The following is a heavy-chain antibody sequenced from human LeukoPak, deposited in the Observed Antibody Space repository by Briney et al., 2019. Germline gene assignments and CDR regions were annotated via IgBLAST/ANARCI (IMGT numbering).Heavy chain of an antibody. V-gene: IGHV4-59*12. J-gene: IGHJ3*02. Sequence: SETLSLTCTVSGGSISGYYWSWIRQPPGKGLEWIGYIYHSGSTYYNPSLKSRVTISVDRSKNQFSLKLSSVTAADTAVYYCARDSDSSSSVGAFDIWGQGTMVTVSS. CDR1: GGSISGYY. CDR2: IYHSGST. D-gene: IGHD6-6*01. CDR3: ARDSDSSSSVGAFDI.